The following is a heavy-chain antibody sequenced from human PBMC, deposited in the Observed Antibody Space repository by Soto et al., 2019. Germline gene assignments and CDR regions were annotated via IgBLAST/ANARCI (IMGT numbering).Heavy chain of an antibody. J-gene: IGHJ4*02. CDR1: GGSITNYY. Sequence: PSETLSLTCTVSGGSITNYYWSWIRQPPGKRLEYIGYMYYSGNTYYNPSLKSRVTISGDASKNQFSLKLRSVTAADTAVYYCVGGISEYVRIDFWGQGTPVIVSS. V-gene: IGHV4-59*01. CDR2: MYYSGNT. D-gene: IGHD3-10*02. CDR3: VGGISEYVRIDF.